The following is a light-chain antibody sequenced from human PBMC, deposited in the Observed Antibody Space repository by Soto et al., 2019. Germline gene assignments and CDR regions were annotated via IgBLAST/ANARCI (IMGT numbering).Light chain of an antibody. CDR3: QVWDSSSDHVV. Sequence: VLTQPPSASGTPGQRVTISCSGGSSDIGSNTVNWYQQKPGQDPVLVIYSDSNRPSGIPERFSGSNPGNTATLTISRIEAGDEADYQCQVWDSSSDHVVFGGGTKLTVL. V-gene: IGLV3-12*02. J-gene: IGLJ2*01. CDR2: SDS. CDR1: SSDIGSNT.